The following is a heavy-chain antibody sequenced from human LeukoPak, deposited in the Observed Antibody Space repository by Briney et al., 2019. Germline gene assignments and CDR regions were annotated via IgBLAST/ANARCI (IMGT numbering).Heavy chain of an antibody. Sequence: ASVKVSYTAFEHSFTAYDTIWVRQAPGQGLEWMGWINPNSGDTKYAQKFQGRVTMTRDTSISTAYMEPSRLRSDDTAVYYCAKLAYANLGDWGQGTLVTVSS. CDR1: EHSFTAYD. CDR2: INPNSGDT. V-gene: IGHV1-2*02. D-gene: IGHD4/OR15-4a*01. J-gene: IGHJ4*02. CDR3: AKLAYANLGD.